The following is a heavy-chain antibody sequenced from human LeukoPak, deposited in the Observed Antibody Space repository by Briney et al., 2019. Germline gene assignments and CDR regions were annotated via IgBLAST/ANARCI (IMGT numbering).Heavy chain of an antibody. D-gene: IGHD2-2*01. CDR1: GFTFSSYA. CDR2: ITYDRGDK. Sequence: GGSLRLSCAASGFTFSSYAMSWVRQPPGKGLEWVAFITYDRGDKYYADSVKGRFTISRDSSKTTLYLQMNSLRAEDTAVYYCYTDIVTVPAPDYWGQGALVTVSS. V-gene: IGHV3-30-3*01. J-gene: IGHJ4*02. CDR3: YTDIVTVPAPDY.